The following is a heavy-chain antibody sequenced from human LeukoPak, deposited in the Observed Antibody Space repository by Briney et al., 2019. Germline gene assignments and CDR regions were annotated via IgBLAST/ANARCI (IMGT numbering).Heavy chain of an antibody. CDR3: ARSGYSGYDPYYYYGMDV. D-gene: IGHD5-12*01. Sequence: GASVKVSCKASGYTFTSYDINWVRQATGQGLEWMGWMNPNSGNTGYAQKFQGRVTMTRNTSISTAYMELSSLRSEDTAAYYCARSGYSGYDPYYYYGMDVWGQGTTVTVSS. CDR2: MNPNSGNT. J-gene: IGHJ6*02. CDR1: GYTFTSYD. V-gene: IGHV1-8*01.